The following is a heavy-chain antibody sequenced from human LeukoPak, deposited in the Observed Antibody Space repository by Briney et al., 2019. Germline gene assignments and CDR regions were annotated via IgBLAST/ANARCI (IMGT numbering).Heavy chain of an antibody. Sequence: RPSETLSLTCTVSGGSISSSSYYWGWIRQPPGKGLEWIGSIYYSGSTYYNPSLKSRVTISVDTSKNQFSLKLSSVTAADTAVYYCARGGGVLTGYLDYWGQGTLVTVSS. D-gene: IGHD3-9*01. V-gene: IGHV4-39*01. J-gene: IGHJ4*02. CDR2: IYYSGST. CDR3: ARGGGVLTGYLDY. CDR1: GGSISSSSYY.